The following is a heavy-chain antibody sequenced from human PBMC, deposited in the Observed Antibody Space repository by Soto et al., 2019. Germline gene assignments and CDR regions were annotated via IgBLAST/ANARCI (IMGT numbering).Heavy chain of an antibody. CDR2: ISGSGGST. CDR1: GFTFSSYA. J-gene: IGHJ4*02. D-gene: IGHD6-13*01. Sequence: EVQLLESGGGLVQPGGSLRLSCAASGFTFSSYAMSWVRQAQGKGLEWVSAISGSGGSTYYADSVKGRFTISRDNSKNTLYLQMNSLRAEDTAVYYCVNGGRGSSWYGDYWGQGTLVTVSS. V-gene: IGHV3-23*01. CDR3: VNGGRGSSWYGDY.